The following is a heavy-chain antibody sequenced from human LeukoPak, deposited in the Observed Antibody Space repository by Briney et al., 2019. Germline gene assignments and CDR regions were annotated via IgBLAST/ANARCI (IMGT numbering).Heavy chain of an antibody. D-gene: IGHD5-18*01. Sequence: GASVTVSFKASVYTFTSNYMHWVRQAPRQGLEWVGIINPSSGSTSYAQKFQGRVTMTRDTSTSTVYMELSSLRSEDTAVYYCARTIQYRYDTFDYWGQGTLVTVSS. CDR3: ARTIQYRYDTFDY. J-gene: IGHJ4*02. CDR1: VYTFTSNY. V-gene: IGHV1-46*01. CDR2: INPSSGST.